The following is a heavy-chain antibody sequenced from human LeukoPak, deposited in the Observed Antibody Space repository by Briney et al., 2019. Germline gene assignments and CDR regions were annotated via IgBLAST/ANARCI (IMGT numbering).Heavy chain of an antibody. CDR2: IYSDGRT. Sequence: RTGGSLRLSCAASGFTVSSNYKSWVRQAPGKGLEWVSVIYSDGRTYYTDSVKGRFTISRDNPKNTVYLQMNSLRAEDTAMYYCARDTRDVDWTLGAFDIWGQGTKVTVSS. J-gene: IGHJ3*02. D-gene: IGHD3/OR15-3a*01. CDR3: ARDTRDVDWTLGAFDI. V-gene: IGHV3-53*01. CDR1: GFTVSSNY.